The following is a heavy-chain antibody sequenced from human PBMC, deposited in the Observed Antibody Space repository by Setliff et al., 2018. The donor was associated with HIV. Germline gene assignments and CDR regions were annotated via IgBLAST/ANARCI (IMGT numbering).Heavy chain of an antibody. J-gene: IGHJ4*02. CDR2: VDSDGSST. Sequence: GGSLRLSCAASGFTFSRYWMHWIRQAPGKGLVWVSRVDSDGSSTRYADSVKGRFTISRDNAKNMLYLQMNSLSADDTAVYYCVRGSGYYYFDNWGQGALVTVSS. D-gene: IGHD3-22*01. V-gene: IGHV3-74*01. CDR1: GFTFSRYW. CDR3: VRGSGYYYFDN.